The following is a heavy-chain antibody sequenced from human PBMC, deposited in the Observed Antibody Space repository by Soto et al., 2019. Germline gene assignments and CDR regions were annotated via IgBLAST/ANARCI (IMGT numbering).Heavy chain of an antibody. J-gene: IGHJ6*02. V-gene: IGHV5-51*01. Sequence: SGESLKISCKGSGYSFTSYWIGWVRQMPGKGLECMGIIYPGDSDTRYSPSFQGQVTISADKSISTAYLQWSSLKASDTAMYYCAGGGVRGVITRTRDYYGMDVWGQGTTVTV. CDR3: AGGGVRGVITRTRDYYGMDV. CDR1: GYSFTSYW. D-gene: IGHD3-10*01. CDR2: IYPGDSDT.